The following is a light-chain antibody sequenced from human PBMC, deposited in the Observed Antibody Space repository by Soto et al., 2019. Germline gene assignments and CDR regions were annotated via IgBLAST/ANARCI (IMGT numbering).Light chain of an antibody. J-gene: IGLJ2*01. CDR3: SAGSNNFDVV. CDR1: SSDVGGYNY. Sequence: QSALTQPPSASGSPGQSVTISCTGNSSDVGGYNYVSWYQQHPGKAPKLMIYEVSKRPSGVPDRFSGSKSGNTASLPVSGLQAEDEADYYCSAGSNNFDVVFGGGTKLTVL. V-gene: IGLV2-8*01. CDR2: EVS.